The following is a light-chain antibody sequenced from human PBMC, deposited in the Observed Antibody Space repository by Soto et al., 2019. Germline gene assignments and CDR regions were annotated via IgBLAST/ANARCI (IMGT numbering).Light chain of an antibody. V-gene: IGLV2-14*01. Sequence: QSALTQPASVSGSPGQSITISCTGTSSDVGGYNYVSWYQQHPGKAPKLMIYDVSNRPSGVSNRFSGFKSGNTASLTISGLQAEDEADYYCSSYTSSYSEVFGTGTKLTVL. CDR3: SSYTSSYSEV. CDR2: DVS. CDR1: SSDVGGYNY. J-gene: IGLJ1*01.